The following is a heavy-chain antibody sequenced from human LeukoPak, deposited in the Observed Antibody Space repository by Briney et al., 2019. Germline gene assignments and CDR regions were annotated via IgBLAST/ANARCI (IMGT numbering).Heavy chain of an antibody. CDR2: ISGSGGST. Sequence: GGSLRLSCAASGFTFSSYAMSWVRQAPGKGLEWVSAISGSGGSTYYADSVKGRFTISRDNSKNTLYLQMSSLRAEDTAVYYCAKRGDYYDILAGYYETYFDYWGQGTLVTVSS. CDR1: GFTFSSYA. J-gene: IGHJ4*02. D-gene: IGHD3-9*01. V-gene: IGHV3-23*01. CDR3: AKRGDYYDILAGYYETYFDY.